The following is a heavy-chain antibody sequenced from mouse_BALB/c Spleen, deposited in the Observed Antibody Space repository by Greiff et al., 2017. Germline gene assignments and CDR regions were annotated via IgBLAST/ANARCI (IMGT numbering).Heavy chain of an antibody. CDR2: IYPGNVNT. CDR1: GYTFTSYY. Sequence: QVQLKESGPELVKPGASVRISCKASGYTFTSYYIHWVKQRPGQGLEWIGWIYPGNVNTKYNEKFKGKATLTADKSSSTAYMQLSSLTSEDSAVYFCARDRDWYFDVWGAGTTVTVSS. CDR3: ARDRDWYFDV. V-gene: IGHV1S56*01. J-gene: IGHJ1*01.